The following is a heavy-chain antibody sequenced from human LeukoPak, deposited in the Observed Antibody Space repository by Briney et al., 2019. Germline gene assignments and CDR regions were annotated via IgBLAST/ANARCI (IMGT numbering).Heavy chain of an antibody. CDR2: ISSSSSYI. Sequence: KAGGSLRLSCVASGFTFSSYSMNWVRQAPGKGLEWVSSISSSSSYIYYADSVKGRFTISRDNAKNSLYLQMNSLRAEDTAVYYCARDRYKLPPYNWFDPWGQGTLVTVSS. D-gene: IGHD1-1*01. J-gene: IGHJ5*02. CDR1: GFTFSSYS. CDR3: ARDRYKLPPYNWFDP. V-gene: IGHV3-21*01.